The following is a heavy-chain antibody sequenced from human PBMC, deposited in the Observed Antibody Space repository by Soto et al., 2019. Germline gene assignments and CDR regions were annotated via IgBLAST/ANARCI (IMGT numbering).Heavy chain of an antibody. J-gene: IGHJ6*03. D-gene: IGHD3-3*01. CDR3: ARVVDFWSGYTPSHYYYMDV. Sequence: GGSLRLSCAASGFTFSSYSMNWVRQAPGKGLEWVSSISSSSSYIYYADSVKGRFTISRDNAKNSLYLQMNSLRAEDTAVYYCARVVDFWSGYTPSHYYYMDVWGKGTTVTVSS. CDR2: ISSSSSYI. V-gene: IGHV3-21*01. CDR1: GFTFSSYS.